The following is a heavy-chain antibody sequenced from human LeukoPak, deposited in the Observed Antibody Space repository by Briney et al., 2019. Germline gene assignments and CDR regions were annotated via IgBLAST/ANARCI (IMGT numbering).Heavy chain of an antibody. D-gene: IGHD6-13*01. Sequence: SQTLSLTCAISGDSASSNSAAWNWIGQSPSRGLEWLGRTYYRSKWYNDYAVSVESRITINPDTSKNQFSLQLNSVTPEDTAVYYCARERTPYSSSRFFDYWGQGTLVTVSS. CDR2: TYYRSKWYN. V-gene: IGHV6-1*01. J-gene: IGHJ4*02. CDR1: GDSASSNSAA. CDR3: ARERTPYSSSRFFDY.